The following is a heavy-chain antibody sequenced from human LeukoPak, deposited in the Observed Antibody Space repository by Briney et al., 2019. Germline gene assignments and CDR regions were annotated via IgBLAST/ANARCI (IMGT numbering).Heavy chain of an antibody. CDR1: GFTFSDYY. D-gene: IGHD3-22*01. CDR2: ISSSGSTI. J-gene: IGHJ4*02. Sequence: PGGSLRLSCAASGFTFSDYYMSWIRQAPGKGLEWVSYISSSGSTIYYADSVKGRFTISRDNAKNSLYLQMNSLRAEDTAVYYCAREFKMDYYDSSGYYYGDYWGQGTLVTVSS. CDR3: AREFKMDYYDSSGYYYGDY. V-gene: IGHV3-11*01.